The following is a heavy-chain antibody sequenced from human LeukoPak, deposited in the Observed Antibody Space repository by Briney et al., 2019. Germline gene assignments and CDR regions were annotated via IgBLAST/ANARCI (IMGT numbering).Heavy chain of an antibody. CDR2: ISYDGRSK. D-gene: IGHD2-15*01. CDR1: GFNFSNYA. J-gene: IGHJ3*02. V-gene: IGHV3-30*04. Sequence: PGRSLRLSCAASGFNFSNYAIHWVRQAPGKGLEWVAVISYDGRSKLYADSVKGRFTISRDNSKNTLYLQMNSLRVEDTAVYYCAREKGYCSGGSCPDAFDIWGQGTMVTVSS. CDR3: AREKGYCSGGSCPDAFDI.